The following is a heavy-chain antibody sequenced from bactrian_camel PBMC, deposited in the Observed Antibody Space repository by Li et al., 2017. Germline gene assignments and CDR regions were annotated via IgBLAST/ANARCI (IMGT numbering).Heavy chain of an antibody. CDR2: ISSDGST. J-gene: IGHJ6*01. D-gene: IGHD1*01. CDR3: AADGFRY. V-gene: IGHV3S55*01. Sequence: HVQLVESGGGSVQAGGSLRLSCTASGLTFDDSDMGWYRQAPGNECELVSTISSDGSTYYRDSVKGRFTVSKDDADNTLYLQMNSLTPEDTAVYYCAADGFRYWGQGTQVTVS. CDR1: GLTFDDSD.